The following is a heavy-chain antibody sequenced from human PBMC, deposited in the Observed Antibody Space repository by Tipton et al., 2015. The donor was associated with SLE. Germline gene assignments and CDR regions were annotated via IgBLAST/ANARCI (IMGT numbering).Heavy chain of an antibody. CDR2: IHFPGRT. D-gene: IGHD3-3*01. J-gene: IGHJ4*02. CDR1: GGSISNYY. CDR3: ARVRATRENSDFWSGYFFDY. Sequence: TLSLTCTVSGGSISNYYWSWIRQSPGKGLEWIGYIHFPGRTNFNPSLKSQVSMSLDTSNRFSLRLTSVTAADTGTYYCARVRATRENSDFWSGYFFDYWGQGTLVSVSS. V-gene: IGHV4-59*01.